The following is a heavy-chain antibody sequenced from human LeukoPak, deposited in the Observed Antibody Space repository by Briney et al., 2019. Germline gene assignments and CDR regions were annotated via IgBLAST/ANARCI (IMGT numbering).Heavy chain of an antibody. CDR2: IYTSGST. D-gene: IGHD3-10*01. CDR1: GGSISSGTYY. Sequence: PSETLSLTCTVSGGSISSGTYYWNWIRKPAGKGLEWLGRIYTSGSTNYNPSLKSRVTISVDTSKNQFSLKLSSVSAADTAVYYCAQEFRGSRNYYYMDVWGKGTTVTVSS. J-gene: IGHJ6*03. CDR3: AQEFRGSRNYYYMDV. V-gene: IGHV4-61*02.